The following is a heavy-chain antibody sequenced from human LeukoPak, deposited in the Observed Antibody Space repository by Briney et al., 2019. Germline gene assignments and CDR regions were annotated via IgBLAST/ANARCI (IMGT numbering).Heavy chain of an antibody. J-gene: IGHJ6*02. Sequence: GASVKVSCKASGGTFSSYAISWVRQAPGRGLEWMGGIIPIFGTANYAQKFQGRVTITADESTSTAYMELSSLRSEDTAVYYCARDSEPSYSSSWYVNYYGMDVWGQGTTVTVSS. CDR2: IIPIFGTA. V-gene: IGHV1-69*13. CDR3: ARDSEPSYSSSWYVNYYGMDV. CDR1: GGTFSSYA. D-gene: IGHD6-13*01.